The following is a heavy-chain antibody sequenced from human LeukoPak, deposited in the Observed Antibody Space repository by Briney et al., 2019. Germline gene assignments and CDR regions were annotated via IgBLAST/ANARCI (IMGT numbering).Heavy chain of an antibody. CDR1: GFTFSSYW. CDR3: ARFIAAPYYFDY. CDR2: INSDGSST. J-gene: IGHJ4*02. D-gene: IGHD6-13*01. V-gene: IGHV3-74*01. Sequence: GGSLRLSCAASGFTFSSYWMHWVRQAPGKGLVWVSRINSDGSSTSYADSVKGRFTISRDNAKNTLYLQMNSLRAEDTAVYYCARFIAAPYYFDYWGRGTLVTVSS.